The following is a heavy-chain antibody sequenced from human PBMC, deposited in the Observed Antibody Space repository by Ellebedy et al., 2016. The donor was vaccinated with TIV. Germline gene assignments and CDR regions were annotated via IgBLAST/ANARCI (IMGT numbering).Heavy chain of an antibody. D-gene: IGHD6-19*01. CDR1: GYTFTSYD. J-gene: IGHJ4*02. Sequence: ASVKVSCXASGYTFTSYDINWVRQATGQGLEWMGWMNPNSGNTGYAQKFQGRVTMTRNTSISTAYMELSSLRSEDTAVYYCARGQRVAVAAPGYWGQGTLVTVSS. CDR3: ARGQRVAVAAPGY. CDR2: MNPNSGNT. V-gene: IGHV1-8*01.